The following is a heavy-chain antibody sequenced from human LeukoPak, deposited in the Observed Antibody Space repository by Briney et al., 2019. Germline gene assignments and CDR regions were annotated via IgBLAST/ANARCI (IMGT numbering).Heavy chain of an antibody. J-gene: IGHJ4*02. CDR2: VSESGGTS. CDR3: AKVGRYYDTSGYYRVFDY. V-gene: IGHV3-23*01. D-gene: IGHD3-22*01. CDR1: GFTFSSYW. Sequence: GGSLRLSCAASGFTFSSYWMSWVRQAPGKGLEWVASVSESGGTSYYADSVMGRFTIFRDNSKNTLYLQMNSLRAEDTAVYYCAKVGRYYDTSGYYRVFDYWGQGTLVTVSS.